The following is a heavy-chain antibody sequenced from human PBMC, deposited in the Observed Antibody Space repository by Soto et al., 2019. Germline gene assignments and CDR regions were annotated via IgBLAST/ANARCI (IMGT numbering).Heavy chain of an antibody. CDR1: GGSISSDYYH. CDR2: IHHSGSI. V-gene: IGHV4-30-4*02. CDR3: AREDDGGDTLDV. Sequence: PSETLSLTCTVSGGSISSDYYHWTWIRQSPERGLEWIGYIHHSGSILYNPSLKSRVTISVDTSKNQFSLHLSSVTAADMSVYFCAREDDGGDTLDVWGQGTTVTVSS. D-gene: IGHD2-21*02. J-gene: IGHJ6*02.